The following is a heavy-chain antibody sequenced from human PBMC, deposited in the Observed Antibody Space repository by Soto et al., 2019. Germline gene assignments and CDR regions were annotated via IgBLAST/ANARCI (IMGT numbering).Heavy chain of an antibody. D-gene: IGHD3-10*01. J-gene: IGHJ6*02. CDR3: AIGELVTTCYYYYYYGMDV. CDR1: GGSFRGYY. V-gene: IGHV4-34*01. CDR2: INHSGST. Sequence: SETLPLTYAVYGGSFRGYYWSWIRQPPGPGLEWIGEINHSGSTNYNPSLKSRVTISVDTSKNQFSLKLSSVTAADTAVYYCAIGELVTTCYYYYYYGMDVSGQGSTVTVAS.